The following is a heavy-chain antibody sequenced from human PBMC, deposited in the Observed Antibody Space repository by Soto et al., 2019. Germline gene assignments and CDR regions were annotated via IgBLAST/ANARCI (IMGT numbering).Heavy chain of an antibody. CDR1: GGTFSSYT. D-gene: IGHD3-10*01. CDR3: ARDSRLWAYYGSGSYYNRGDY. CDR2: IIPIFGTA. J-gene: IGHJ4*01. V-gene: IGHV1-69*13. Sequence: SVKVSCKASGGTFSSYTISWVRQAPGQGLEWMGGIIPIFGTANYAQKFQGRVTITADESTSTAYMELSSLRSEDTAVYYCARDSRLWAYYGSGSYYNRGDYRG.